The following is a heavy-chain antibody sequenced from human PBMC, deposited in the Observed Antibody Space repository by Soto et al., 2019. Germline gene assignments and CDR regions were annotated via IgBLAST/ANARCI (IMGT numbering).Heavy chain of an antibody. CDR2: ISDSGGST. V-gene: IGHV3-23*01. D-gene: IGHD6-19*01. CDR1: GFTFSSYA. Sequence: GGSLRLSCAASGFTFSSYAMTWVRQAPGKGLEWVSAISDSGGSTYYADSVKGRFTISRDNSKNTLYLRMNSLTAEDTAVYYCAKEPLLSGWYYFDYWGQGTLVTVSS. CDR3: AKEPLLSGWYYFDY. J-gene: IGHJ4*02.